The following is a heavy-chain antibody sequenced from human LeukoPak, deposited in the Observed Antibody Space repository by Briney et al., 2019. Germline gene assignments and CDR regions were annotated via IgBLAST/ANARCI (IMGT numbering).Heavy chain of an antibody. CDR1: GFNFSDYY. Sequence: PGGPLRLSCVASGFNFSDYYMSWIRQAPGKGLEWLSYINIGGTNTHYADSVKGRFTISRDNAKKSLYLQMNNLRAEDTAVYYCATDGAGSDTWGQGVLVTVSS. CDR2: INIGGTNT. V-gene: IGHV3-11*01. CDR3: ATDGAGSDT. J-gene: IGHJ5*02.